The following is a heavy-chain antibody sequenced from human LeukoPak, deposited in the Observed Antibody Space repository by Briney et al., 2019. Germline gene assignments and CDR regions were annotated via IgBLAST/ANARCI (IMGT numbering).Heavy chain of an antibody. V-gene: IGHV4-39*07. Sequence: SETLSLTCTVSGGSISSSSYYWGWIRQPPGKGLEWIGSIYYSGSTYYNPSLKSRVTISVDTSKNQFSLKLSSVTAADTAVYYCASLFYDILTGPIWDFDYWGQGTLVTVSS. CDR1: GGSISSSSYY. CDR2: IYYSGST. CDR3: ASLFYDILTGPIWDFDY. D-gene: IGHD3-9*01. J-gene: IGHJ4*02.